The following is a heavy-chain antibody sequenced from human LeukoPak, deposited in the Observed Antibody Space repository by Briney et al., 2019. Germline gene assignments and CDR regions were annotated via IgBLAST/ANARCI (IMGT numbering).Heavy chain of an antibody. CDR3: ARKGYSSGWPLDY. V-gene: IGHV3-30-3*01. CDR1: GFTFS. Sequence: PGGSLRLSCAASGFTFSMHWVRQAPGKGLEWVAVISYDGSDKYYTDSVKGRFTISRDNSKNTLYLQMNSLRAEDTAMYYCARKGYSSGWPLDYWGQGTLVTVSS. D-gene: IGHD6-19*01. CDR2: ISYDGSDK. J-gene: IGHJ4*02.